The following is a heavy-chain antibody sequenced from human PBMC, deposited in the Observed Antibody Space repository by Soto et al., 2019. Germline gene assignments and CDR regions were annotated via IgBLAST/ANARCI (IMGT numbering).Heavy chain of an antibody. V-gene: IGHV4-39*01. CDR2: ISYSGST. D-gene: IGHD2-2*01. CDR3: ARTYVTDVVVVPASKDYMDV. Sequence: PSETLSLTCTVSGGPISSSSSSWGWIRQPPGKGLEWLGIISYSGSTYYSPSLKSRVTISVDASKNLFSLKLSSVTAADTAVYYCARTYVTDVVVVPASKDYMDVWGKGTTVTVSS. J-gene: IGHJ6*03. CDR1: GGPISSSSSS.